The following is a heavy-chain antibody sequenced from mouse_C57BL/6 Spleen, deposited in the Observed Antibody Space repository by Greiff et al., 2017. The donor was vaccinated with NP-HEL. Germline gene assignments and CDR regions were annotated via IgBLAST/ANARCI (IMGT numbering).Heavy chain of an antibody. CDR1: GYSFTSYY. D-gene: IGHD1-1*01. J-gene: IGHJ3*01. V-gene: IGHV1-66*01. Sequence: QVQLKQSGPELVKPGASVKISCKASGYSFTSYYIHWVKQRPGQGLEWIGWIYPGSGNTKYNEKFKGKATLTADTSSSTAYMQLSSLTSEDSAVYYCAKDYGSRKWFAYWGQGTLVTVSA. CDR2: IYPGSGNT. CDR3: AKDYGSRKWFAY.